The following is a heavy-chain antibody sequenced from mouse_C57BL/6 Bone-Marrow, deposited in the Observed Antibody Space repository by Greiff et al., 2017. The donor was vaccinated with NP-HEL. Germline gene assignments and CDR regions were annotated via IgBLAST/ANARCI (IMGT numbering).Heavy chain of an antibody. CDR1: GFSLTSYG. J-gene: IGHJ1*03. V-gene: IGHV2-2*01. CDR3: ASWYFDV. CDR2: IWSGGGT. Sequence: VQLQESGPGLVQPSQSLSITCTVSGFSLTSYGVHWVRQSPGKGLEWLGVIWSGGGTDYNAAFISRLSISKDNSKSQVFFKMNSLQADDTAIYYCASWYFDVWGTGTTVTVSS.